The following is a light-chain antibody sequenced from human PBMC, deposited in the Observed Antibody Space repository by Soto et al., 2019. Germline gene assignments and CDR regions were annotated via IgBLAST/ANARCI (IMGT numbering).Light chain of an antibody. J-gene: IGKJ1*01. V-gene: IGKV1-39*01. CDR2: ATS. Sequence: DIQMTQSPSSLSASVGDRVTITCRASQNIRSYLNWYQQKPGKAPQLLIYATSSLQTGVPSRFSASGSGTDFSLVISDLQPVDSATYYCQQGYSSRWTSGRGTKLDIK. CDR3: QQGYSSRWT. CDR1: QNIRSY.